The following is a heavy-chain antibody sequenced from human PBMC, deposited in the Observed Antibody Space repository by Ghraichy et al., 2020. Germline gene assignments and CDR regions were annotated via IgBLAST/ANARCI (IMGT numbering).Heavy chain of an antibody. V-gene: IGHV4-59*01. J-gene: IGHJ6*02. D-gene: IGHD4-11*01. CDR2: IYYSGST. Sequence: SETLSLTCTVSGGSISSYYWSWIRQPPGKGLEWIGYIYYSGSTNYNPSLKSRVTISVDTSKNQFSLKLSSVTAADTAVYYCARDAVTTLYYYGMDVWGQGTTVTVSS. CDR3: ARDAVTTLYYYGMDV. CDR1: GGSISSYY.